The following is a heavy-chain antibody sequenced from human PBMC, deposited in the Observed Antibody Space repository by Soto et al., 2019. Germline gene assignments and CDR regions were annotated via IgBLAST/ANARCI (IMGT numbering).Heavy chain of an antibody. CDR1: GFSFRGHG. CDR2: IWYDGSNK. D-gene: IGHD3-16*01. CDR3: ARGYFDGYTYSPSGD. J-gene: IGHJ1*01. Sequence: QPXGSLKLSCAAAGFSFRGHGMNWVRQAPGKGLEWVAVIWYDGSNKYYADSVKGRFTVSRDNSKNTLYLQMNSLTAEDTAVYYCARGYFDGYTYSPSGDWGQGTLVTVSS. V-gene: IGHV3-33*01.